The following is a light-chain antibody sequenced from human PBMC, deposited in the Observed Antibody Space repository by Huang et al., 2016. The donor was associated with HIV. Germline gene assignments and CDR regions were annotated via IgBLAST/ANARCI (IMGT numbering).Light chain of an antibody. CDR3: QQYDNWPPWT. J-gene: IGKJ1*01. CDR2: GAS. Sequence: EIVMTQSPVTLSVSHGERATLSCKASQSVSNNLAWYQQTPGQAPRLRIYGASTRATGIPARFSGSGSGTNFTLTISSLESEDSAVYYCQQYDNWPPWTFGQGTKVEIK. CDR1: QSVSNN. V-gene: IGKV3-15*01.